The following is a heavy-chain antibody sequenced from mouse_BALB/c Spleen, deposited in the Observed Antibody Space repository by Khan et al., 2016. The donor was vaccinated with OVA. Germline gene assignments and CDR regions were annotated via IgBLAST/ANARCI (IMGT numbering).Heavy chain of an antibody. CDR1: GFSLNYYG. CDR2: IWSGGST. Sequence: QVQLKQSGPGLVQPSQSLSIICTVSGFSLNYYGVHWVRQSPGKGLEWLGVIWSGGSTDYNAPFISRLSISKDNSKSQVFFKMNSLQSNDTAIYYCARNYDYDEGLAYWGQGTLVTVSA. CDR3: ARNYDYDEGLAY. V-gene: IGHV2-2*03. J-gene: IGHJ3*01. D-gene: IGHD2-4*01.